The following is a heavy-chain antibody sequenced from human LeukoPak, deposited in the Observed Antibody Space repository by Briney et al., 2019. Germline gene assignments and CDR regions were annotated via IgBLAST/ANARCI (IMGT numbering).Heavy chain of an antibody. CDR2: ISSSSSTI. J-gene: IGHJ4*02. CDR1: GFTFSSYS. Sequence: PGGSLRLSCAASGFTFSSYSMNWVRQAPGKGLEWVSYISSSSSTIYYADSVKGRFTISRDNAKNSLYLQMNSLRAEDTAVYYCAREYGTAAGNFDYWGQGTLVTVSS. V-gene: IGHV3-48*04. D-gene: IGHD6-13*01. CDR3: AREYGTAAGNFDY.